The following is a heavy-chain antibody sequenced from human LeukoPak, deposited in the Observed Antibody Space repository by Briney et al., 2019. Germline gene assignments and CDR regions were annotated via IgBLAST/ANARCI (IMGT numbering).Heavy chain of an antibody. CDR1: GFTFSSYW. D-gene: IGHD4-17*01. V-gene: IGHV3-7*01. CDR2: IKQDGSEK. J-gene: IGHJ4*02. Sequence: GGSLRLSCAASGFTFSSYWMSWVRQAPGKGLEWVGNIKQDGSEKYYVDSVKGRFTISRDNAKNSLYLQMNSLRAEDTAVYYCARVGIYGDYGRYFDYWGQGTLVTASS. CDR3: ARVGIYGDYGRYFDY.